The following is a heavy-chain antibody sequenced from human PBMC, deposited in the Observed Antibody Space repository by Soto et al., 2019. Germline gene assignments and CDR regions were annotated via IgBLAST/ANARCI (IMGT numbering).Heavy chain of an antibody. CDR3: ARDSGSDWLIDY. CDR2: ITPDNGNT. CDR1: GYTFTNA. J-gene: IGHJ4*02. Sequence: ASVKVSCKASGYTFTNAMHWVRQAPGQSLEWMGWITPDNGNTRYSQNFQGRLTITRDTSASTAYMELSSLRSEDTAVYYCARDSGSDWLIDYWGQGTLVTVSS. V-gene: IGHV1-3*01. D-gene: IGHD3-9*01.